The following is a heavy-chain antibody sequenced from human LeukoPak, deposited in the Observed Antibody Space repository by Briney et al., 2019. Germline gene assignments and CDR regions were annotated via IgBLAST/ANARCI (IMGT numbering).Heavy chain of an antibody. CDR1: GFTFSSYW. V-gene: IGHV3-74*01. D-gene: IGHD2-21*02. J-gene: IGHJ4*02. CDR3: ARSGGGDCIDY. Sequence: GGSLRLSCAAPGFTFSSYWMHWVRQAPGKGLVWVSRINSDGSSTSYADSVKGRFTISRDNAKNTLYLQMNSLRAEDTAVYYCARSGGGDCIDYWGQGTLVTVSS. CDR2: INSDGSST.